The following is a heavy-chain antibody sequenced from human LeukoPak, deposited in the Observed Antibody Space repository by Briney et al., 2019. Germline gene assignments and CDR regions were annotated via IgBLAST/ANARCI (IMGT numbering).Heavy chain of an antibody. D-gene: IGHD3-10*01. J-gene: IGHJ5*02. Sequence: GASVKVSCKASGYTFINNWMHWVRQAPGQGLEWIGLINPTGTGTFYAQKFQGRVTMTRDMSTSTDYMELSSLRSEDTAVYYCARDHSVGDIAWWFDPWGQGTLVTVSS. CDR3: ARDHSVGDIAWWFDP. V-gene: IGHV1-46*01. CDR2: INPTGTGT. CDR1: GYTFINNW.